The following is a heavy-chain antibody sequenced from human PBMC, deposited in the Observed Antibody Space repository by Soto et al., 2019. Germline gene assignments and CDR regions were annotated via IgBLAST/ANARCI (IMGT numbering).Heavy chain of an antibody. D-gene: IGHD3-22*01. CDR3: ARDHTSGYYYDSSGYSLDY. J-gene: IGHJ4*02. CDR2: ISAYNGNT. Sequence: QVQLVQSGAEVKKPGASVTVSCKASGYTFTSYGISWVRQAPGQALEWMGWISAYNGNTNYAQKLQGRVTMTTDTSTSTAYMELRSLRSDDTAVYYCARDHTSGYYYDSSGYSLDYWGQGTLVTVSS. CDR1: GYTFTSYG. V-gene: IGHV1-18*01.